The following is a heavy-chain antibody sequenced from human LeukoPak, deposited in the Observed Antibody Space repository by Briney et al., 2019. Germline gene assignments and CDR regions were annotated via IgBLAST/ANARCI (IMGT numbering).Heavy chain of an antibody. Sequence: SGGSLRLSCAASGFTFSSYSMNWVRQAPGKGLEWVSSISSSSSYIYYADSVKGRFTISRDNAKNSLYLQMNSLRAEDTAVYYCAKNYDILTGYYPFDYWGQGTLVTVSS. CDR1: GFTFSSYS. D-gene: IGHD3-9*01. CDR2: ISSSSSYI. V-gene: IGHV3-21*04. CDR3: AKNYDILTGYYPFDY. J-gene: IGHJ4*02.